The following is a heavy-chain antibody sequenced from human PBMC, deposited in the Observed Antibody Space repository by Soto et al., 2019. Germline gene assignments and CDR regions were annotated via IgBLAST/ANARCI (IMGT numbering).Heavy chain of an antibody. D-gene: IGHD6-19*01. CDR2: ISAYNGNT. J-gene: IGHJ5*02. V-gene: IGHV1-18*04. CDR3: ASSLGLAGISYWFDP. Sequence: ASVKVSCKASGYTFTSYGISWVRQAPGQGLEWMGWISAYNGNTNYAQKLQGRVTMTTDTSTSTAYMELRSLRSDDTAVYYCASSLGLAGISYWFDPWGQGPLVTVYS. CDR1: GYTFTSYG.